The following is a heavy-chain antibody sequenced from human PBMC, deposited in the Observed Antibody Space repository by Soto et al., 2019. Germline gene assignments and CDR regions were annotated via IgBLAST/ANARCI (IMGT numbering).Heavy chain of an antibody. CDR2: IWYDGSNN. CDR1: GFTFSSYG. CDR3: ARDEGLGVKSYYYGMDV. D-gene: IGHD3-10*01. Sequence: QVQLVESGGGVVQPGRSLRLSCAASGFTFSSYGMHWVRQAPGKGLEWVAVIWYDGSNNYYADSVKGRFTISRDNSKNTLYLQMNSLRAEDTAVYYCARDEGLGVKSYYYGMDVWGQGTTVTVSS. J-gene: IGHJ6*02. V-gene: IGHV3-33*01.